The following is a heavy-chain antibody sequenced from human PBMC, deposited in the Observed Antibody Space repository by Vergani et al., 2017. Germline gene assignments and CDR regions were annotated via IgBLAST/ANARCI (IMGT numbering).Heavy chain of an antibody. Sequence: QVQLQQWGGGLLKPSETLSLTCVVNGGSFTSYHWTWIRQSPGEGLEWVGDIDQTGRPDYNPSLKSRLTMSVYKSRNQFSLTLISVTATDTAIYFCARVNTETNGHLYYYYYMDVWGQGTAVTVS. CDR1: GGSFTSYH. J-gene: IGHJ6*03. CDR3: ARVNTETNGHLYYYYYMDV. CDR2: IDQTGRP. D-gene: IGHD4-11*01. V-gene: IGHV4-34*01.